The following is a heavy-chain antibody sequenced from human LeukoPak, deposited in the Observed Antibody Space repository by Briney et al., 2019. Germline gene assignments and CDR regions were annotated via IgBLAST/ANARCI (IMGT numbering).Heavy chain of an antibody. CDR3: ARLDYRDYDAFDI. CDR2: TYYRSKWYN. CDR1: GDSVSRSSAA. J-gene: IGHJ3*02. Sequence: SQTLSRTCAISGDSVSRSSAAWNWFRQSPSRGLEWLGRTYYRSKWYNDYPVSVKSRISFNPDTSKNQFSLQLNSVTPEDTAVYYCARLDYRDYDAFDIWGQGTMVTVSS. V-gene: IGHV6-1*01. D-gene: IGHD4-17*01.